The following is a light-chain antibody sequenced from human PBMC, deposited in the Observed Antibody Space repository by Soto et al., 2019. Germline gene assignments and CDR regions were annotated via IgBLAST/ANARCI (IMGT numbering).Light chain of an antibody. J-gene: IGKJ1*01. CDR3: QQSSLRRT. Sequence: IVLTQSPATLSVSPRERASLTCRASQSFSNFLAWYQHQPGPAPRLLIYAASVRATGVPARFSGSGSGTEFTLTISSLQSEDFAVYYCQQSSLRRTFGQGTKVDIK. CDR1: QSFSNF. V-gene: IGKV3D-15*01. CDR2: AAS.